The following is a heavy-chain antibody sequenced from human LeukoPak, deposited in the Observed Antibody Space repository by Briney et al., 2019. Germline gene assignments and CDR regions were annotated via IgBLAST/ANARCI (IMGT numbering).Heavy chain of an antibody. V-gene: IGHV3-74*01. CDR2: IKSDGSRA. CDR1: GFTFSNYW. D-gene: IGHD3-10*01. CDR3: ARDSSYGSGSYNEIDY. Sequence: GGSLRLSCAASGFTFSNYWMHWVRQTPGKGLVWVSHIKSDGSRATYAASVKGRFTISRDNAKNTLYLQMNSLRAEDRAVYYCARDSSYGSGSYNEIDYWGQGTLVTVSS. J-gene: IGHJ4*02.